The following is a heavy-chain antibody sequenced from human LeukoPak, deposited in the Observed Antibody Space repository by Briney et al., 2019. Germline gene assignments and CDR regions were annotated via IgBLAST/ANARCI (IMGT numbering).Heavy chain of an antibody. Sequence: GGSLRLSCAASGFTFSSYAMSWVRQAPGKGLEWVSAISGSGGSTYYADSVKGRFTISRDNSKNTLYLQMNSLRAEDTAVYYCATERITMIVVVTKGYFDYWGQGALVTVSS. CDR3: ATERITMIVVVTKGYFDY. CDR2: ISGSGGST. D-gene: IGHD3-22*01. V-gene: IGHV3-23*01. CDR1: GFTFSSYA. J-gene: IGHJ4*02.